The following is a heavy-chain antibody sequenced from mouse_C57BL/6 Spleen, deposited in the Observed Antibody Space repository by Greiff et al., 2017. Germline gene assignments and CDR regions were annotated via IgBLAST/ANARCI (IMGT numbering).Heavy chain of an antibody. V-gene: IGHV1-64*01. CDR3: AHYGRGAY. CDR2: IHPNSGSS. Sequence: VQLQQPGAELVKPGASVKLSCKASGYTFTSYWMHWVKQRPGQGLEWIGMIHPNSGSSNYNEKFKSKATLTVGKSSSTAYMQLCSLTSEDSAVYYCAHYGRGAYWGQGTLVTVSA. CDR1: GYTFTSYW. J-gene: IGHJ3*01. D-gene: IGHD1-1*01.